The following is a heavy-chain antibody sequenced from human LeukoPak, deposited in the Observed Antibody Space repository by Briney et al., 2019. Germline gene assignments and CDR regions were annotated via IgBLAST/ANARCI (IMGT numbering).Heavy chain of an antibody. CDR3: ARPRSPYYYDSSGPTPGGAFDI. J-gene: IGHJ3*02. D-gene: IGHD3-22*01. CDR1: GYKFTNYW. CDR2: IYPGDSDS. V-gene: IGHV5-51*01. Sequence: GESLKISCKASGYKFTNYWIGWVRQMPGKGLEWMGVIYPGDSDSRYSPSFQGRVTISADKSISTAYLQWSSLKASDTAMYYCARPRSPYYYDSSGPTPGGAFDIWGQGTMVTVSS.